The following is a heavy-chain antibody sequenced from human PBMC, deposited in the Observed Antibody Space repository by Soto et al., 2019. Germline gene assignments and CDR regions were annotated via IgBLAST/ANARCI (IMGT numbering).Heavy chain of an antibody. CDR2: IYYSGST. Sequence: SETLSLTCTVSGGSISSGGYYWSWIRQHPGKGLEWIGYIYYSGSTYYNPSLKSRVTISVDTSKNQFSLKLSSVTAADTAVYYCARDHWSGYSGYYYYMDVWGKGTTVTVSS. J-gene: IGHJ6*03. CDR1: GGSISSGGYY. CDR3: ARDHWSGYSGYYYYMDV. D-gene: IGHD3-3*01. V-gene: IGHV4-31*03.